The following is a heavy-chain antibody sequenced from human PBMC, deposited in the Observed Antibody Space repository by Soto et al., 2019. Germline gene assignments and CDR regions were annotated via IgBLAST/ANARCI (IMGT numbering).Heavy chain of an antibody. D-gene: IGHD6-6*01. CDR3: ARLMAARYYYYYGMDV. J-gene: IGHJ6*02. Sequence: PGESLKISCKGSGYSFTSYWISWVRQMPGKGLEWMGRIDPSDSYTNYSPSFQGHVTISADKSISTAYLQWSSLKASDTAMYYCARLMAARYYYYYGMDVWGQGTTVTVS. V-gene: IGHV5-10-1*01. CDR1: GYSFTSYW. CDR2: IDPSDSYT.